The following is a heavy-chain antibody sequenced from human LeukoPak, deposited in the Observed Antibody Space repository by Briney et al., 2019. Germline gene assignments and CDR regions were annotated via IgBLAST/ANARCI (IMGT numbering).Heavy chain of an antibody. CDR2: INPNSGGT. Sequence: ASVKVSCKASGYSFTGYYIHWVRQAPGQGLEWMGWINPNSGGTNYAQNFQGRVTMTRDTSISTAYMDLSRLRSDDTAVYYCASGFSSSYQYDISGSYFDYWGQGTWSPSPQ. CDR3: ASGFSSSYQYDISGSYFDY. CDR1: GYSFTGYY. J-gene: IGHJ4*02. V-gene: IGHV1-2*02. D-gene: IGHD3-22*01.